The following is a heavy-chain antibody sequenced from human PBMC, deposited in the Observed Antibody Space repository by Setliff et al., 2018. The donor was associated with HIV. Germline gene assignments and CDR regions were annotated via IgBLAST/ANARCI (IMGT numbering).Heavy chain of an antibody. V-gene: IGHV3-15*01. D-gene: IGHD3-3*01. CDR2: IKSKTDGGTT. CDR1: GFTFSNAW. J-gene: IGHJ4*02. Sequence: PGGSLRLSCAASGFTFSNAWMSWVRQAPGKGLEWVCRIKSKTDGGTTEYAAPVKGRFTISRDDSKNTLYLQMNSLKTEDTAVYYCTTTYYNFWSGYQSASTTSDYWGQGTLVTVSS. CDR3: TTTYYNFWSGYQSASTTSDY.